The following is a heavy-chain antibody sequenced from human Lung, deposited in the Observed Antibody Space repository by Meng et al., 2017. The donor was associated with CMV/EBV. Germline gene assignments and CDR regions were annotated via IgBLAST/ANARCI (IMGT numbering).Heavy chain of an antibody. Sequence: GESLKTXCAASGFTFSSYWMSWVRQAPGKGLEWVANIKQDGSEKYKVDSVKGRFTISRDNAKNSLYLQMNSLRAEDTAVYYCARDRYFDWLGDAFDIWGQGRMVTVSS. CDR3: ARDRYFDWLGDAFDI. J-gene: IGHJ3*02. CDR1: GFTFSSYW. D-gene: IGHD3-9*01. V-gene: IGHV3-7*01. CDR2: IKQDGSEK.